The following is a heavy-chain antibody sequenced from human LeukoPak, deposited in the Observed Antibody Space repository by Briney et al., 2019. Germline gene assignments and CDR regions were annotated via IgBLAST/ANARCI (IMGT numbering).Heavy chain of an antibody. J-gene: IGHJ3*02. CDR1: GYSFPHYW. D-gene: IGHD1-14*01. V-gene: IGHV5-51*01. Sequence: GESLQISCSGSGYSFPHYWIGWVRQMPGKGLEWVAIIYPAGSDIRYSPSFQGQVTISADTSTNTAYLQWSSLKASDTGLYFCARATLTPRHRGRPDAFDIWGQGTMVSVFS. CDR3: ARATLTPRHRGRPDAFDI. CDR2: IYPAGSDI.